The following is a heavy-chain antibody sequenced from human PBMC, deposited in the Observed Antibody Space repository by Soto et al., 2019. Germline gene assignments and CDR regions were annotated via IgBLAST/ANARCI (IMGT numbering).Heavy chain of an antibody. Sequence: PGGSLRLSCAASGFTFSSYGMHWVRQAPGKGLEWVSGISGSGGSTYYADSVKGRFTISKDNSKNTLYLQMNSLRAEDTAVYYCARGMAPAVTPWGYWGQGTLVTVSS. J-gene: IGHJ4*02. V-gene: IGHV3-23*01. CDR3: ARGMAPAVTPWGY. CDR1: GFTFSSYG. CDR2: ISGSGGST. D-gene: IGHD6-13*01.